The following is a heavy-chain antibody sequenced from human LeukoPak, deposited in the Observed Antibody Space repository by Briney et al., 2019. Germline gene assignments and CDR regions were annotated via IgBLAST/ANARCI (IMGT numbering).Heavy chain of an antibody. CDR3: ARPGGYSGYADFDY. Sequence: SSETLSLTCTVSGGSISSYYWSWVRQPPGKGLEWIGYIYTSGSTNYNPSLKSRVTISVDTSKNQFSLKLSSVTAADTAVYYCARPGGYSGYADFDYWGQGTLVTVSS. J-gene: IGHJ4*02. CDR1: GGSISSYY. CDR2: IYTSGST. D-gene: IGHD5-12*01. V-gene: IGHV4-4*09.